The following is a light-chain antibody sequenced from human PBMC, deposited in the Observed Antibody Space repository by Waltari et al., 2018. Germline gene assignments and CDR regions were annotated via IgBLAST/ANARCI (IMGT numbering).Light chain of an antibody. CDR2: ENN. J-gene: IGLJ1*01. CDR3: GTWDASLGGI. Sequence: QSVLTQPPSVSAAPGQTVTISCSADSSKIGNNYVSWYQHFPGTAPKLLIYENNRRPSGIPYRFSGSQSGTSSTLGITGLQTGDEADYYCGTWDASLGGIFGTGTKVTVL. V-gene: IGLV1-51*02. CDR1: SSKIGNNY.